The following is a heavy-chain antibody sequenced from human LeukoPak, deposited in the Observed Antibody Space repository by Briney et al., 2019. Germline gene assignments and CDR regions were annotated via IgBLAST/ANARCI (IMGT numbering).Heavy chain of an antibody. CDR3: ARIYIPSGPGIAAPGTFDY. CDR2: ISAYNGNT. Sequence: PGASVKLSCTASGYTFTSYGISWVRQAPGQGLEWMGWISAYNGNTNYAETLKGRVTMTTDTSTSTLYLELKSLRSDDTAVYYCARIYIPSGPGIAAPGTFDYWGQGTLVTVSS. D-gene: IGHD6-13*01. V-gene: IGHV1-18*01. CDR1: GYTFTSYG. J-gene: IGHJ4*02.